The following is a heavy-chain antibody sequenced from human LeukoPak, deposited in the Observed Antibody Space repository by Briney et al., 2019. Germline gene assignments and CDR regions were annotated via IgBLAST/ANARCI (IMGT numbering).Heavy chain of an antibody. CDR2: ISCSGGST. J-gene: IGHJ4*02. V-gene: IGHV3-23*01. Sequence: GRSLRLSCAVSEFTFSSYAMSWVRQAPGKGLEWVSAISCSGGSTYYADSAKGRFTISRDNSKNTLYLQMNSRRAEDTAVYYCAKGYGSGTLFDYWGQGTLVTVSS. CDR1: EFTFSSYA. D-gene: IGHD3-10*01. CDR3: AKGYGSGTLFDY.